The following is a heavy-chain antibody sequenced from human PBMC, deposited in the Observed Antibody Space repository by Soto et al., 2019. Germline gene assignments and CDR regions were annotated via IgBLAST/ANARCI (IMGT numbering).Heavy chain of an antibody. CDR3: TTDGSGSYYYFDY. CDR1: GFTFSNAW. D-gene: IGHD1-26*01. CDR2: IKSKTDGGTT. J-gene: IGHJ4*02. Sequence: GGSLRLSCAASGFTFSNAWMSWVRQAPGKGLEWVGRIKSKTDGGTTDYAAPVKGRFTISRDDSKNTLYLQMNSLKTEDTAMYYCTTDGSGSYYYFDYWGQGTLVTVSS. V-gene: IGHV3-15*01.